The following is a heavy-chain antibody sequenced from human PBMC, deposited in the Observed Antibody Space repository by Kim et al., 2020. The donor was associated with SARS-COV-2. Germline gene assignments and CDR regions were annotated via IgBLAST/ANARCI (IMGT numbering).Heavy chain of an antibody. CDR2: T. J-gene: IGHJ4*02. D-gene: IGHD6-19*01. CDR3: ARGSHSGCDDY. V-gene: IGHV1-8*01. Sequence: TGSAQKFQGRVTMTRNTSISTAYMELSSLRSEDTAVYYCARGSHSGCDDYWGQGTLVTVSS.